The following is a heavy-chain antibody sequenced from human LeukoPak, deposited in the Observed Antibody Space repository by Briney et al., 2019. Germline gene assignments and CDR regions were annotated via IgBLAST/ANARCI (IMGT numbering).Heavy chain of an antibody. Sequence: SQTLSLTCTVSGGSIVTGSYYWSWIRQPAGKGLEWIGRIYATGSTNCNPSLKSRVTVSVDTSKKQFSLKLRSVTAADTAVYYCAADFSHWGQGALVTVSS. CDR1: GGSIVTGSYY. CDR2: IYATGST. V-gene: IGHV4-61*02. CDR3: AADFSH. J-gene: IGHJ4*02.